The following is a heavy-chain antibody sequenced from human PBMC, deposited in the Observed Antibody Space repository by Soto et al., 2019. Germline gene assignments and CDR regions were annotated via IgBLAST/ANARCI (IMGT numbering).Heavy chain of an antibody. D-gene: IGHD3-10*01. V-gene: IGHV1-69*06. J-gene: IGHJ6*02. CDR1: GGISTSHS. CDR3: ASDMDYYHYYGMDV. CDR2: IIPLFGRG. Sequence: SVKVSCKASGGISTSHSISWIRQAPGQGLQWMGGIIPLFGRGNHAQQFQDRLTITADKPTSTVYMELSSLRLTDTAVYYCASDMDYYHYYGMDVWGQGTTVTVSS.